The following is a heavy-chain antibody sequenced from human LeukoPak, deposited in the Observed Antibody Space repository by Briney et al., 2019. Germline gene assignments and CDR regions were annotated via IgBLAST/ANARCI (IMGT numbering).Heavy chain of an antibody. CDR3: ARGVYSSGWSSFDY. CDR1: GFTLSSYW. CDR2: INSDGSST. V-gene: IGHV3-74*01. J-gene: IGHJ4*02. D-gene: IGHD6-19*01. Sequence: PGGSLRLSCAASGFTLSSYWMHWVRQAPGKGLVWVSRINSDGSSTIHADSVKGRFTISRDNAKNTLYLQMNSLRAEDTAVYYCARGVYSSGWSSFDYWGQGTLVTVSS.